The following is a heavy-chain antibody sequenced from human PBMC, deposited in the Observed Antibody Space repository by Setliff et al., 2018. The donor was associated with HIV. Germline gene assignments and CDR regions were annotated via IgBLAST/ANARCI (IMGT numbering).Heavy chain of an antibody. CDR2: IWYDGSNK. CDR3: ARDGTTLLAAMDV. V-gene: IGHV3-33*01. Sequence: PGGSLRLSCAASGFTFTTYGMHWVRQAPGKGLEWVAIIWYDGSNKHYADSVKGRFTISRDNAQNSLYLQMNNLRVEDTAVYYCARDGTTLLAAMDVWGKGTTVTVSS. J-gene: IGHJ6*03. D-gene: IGHD1-7*01. CDR1: GFTFTTYG.